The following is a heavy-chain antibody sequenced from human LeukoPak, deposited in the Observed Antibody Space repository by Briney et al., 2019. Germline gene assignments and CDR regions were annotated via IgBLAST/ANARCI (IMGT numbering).Heavy chain of an antibody. CDR2: INHSGST. CDR1: GGSFSGYY. V-gene: IGHV4-34*01. Sequence: KSSETLSLTCAVYGGSFSGYYWSWIRQPPGKGLEWIGEINHSGSTNYNPSLKSRVTISVDTSKNQFSLKLSSVTAADTAVYYCARGYTLTTVVTHWGQGTLVTVSS. D-gene: IGHD4-23*01. J-gene: IGHJ4*02. CDR3: ARGYTLTTVVTH.